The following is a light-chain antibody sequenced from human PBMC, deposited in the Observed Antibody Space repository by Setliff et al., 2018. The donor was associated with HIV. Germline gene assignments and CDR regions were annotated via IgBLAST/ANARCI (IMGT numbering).Light chain of an antibody. CDR2: QDK. V-gene: IGLV3-1*01. J-gene: IGLJ1*01. Sequence: SYELTQPPSVSVSPGQTASITCSGDKLGDKYACWYQQKPGQSPVLVIYQDKKRPSGIPERFSGSNSGNTATLTIGGTQAMDEADYYCQAWDSSTFYVFGTGTKVTV. CDR3: QAWDSSTFYV. CDR1: KLGDKY.